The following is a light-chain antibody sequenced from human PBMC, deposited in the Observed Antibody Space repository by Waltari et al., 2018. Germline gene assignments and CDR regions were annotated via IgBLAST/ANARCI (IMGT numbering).Light chain of an antibody. V-gene: IGLV3-19*01. CDR1: SLRSYY. J-gene: IGLJ2*01. CDR3: RSRDASGSGGA. Sequence: TQDPAVSVAMGQTVRITCQGDSLRSYYASWYQQRPGQAPILVMYDKNSRPSGVPDRFSGSSSDDTASLTITGAQAEDEAYYYCRSRDASGSGGAFGGGTKLTVL. CDR2: DKN.